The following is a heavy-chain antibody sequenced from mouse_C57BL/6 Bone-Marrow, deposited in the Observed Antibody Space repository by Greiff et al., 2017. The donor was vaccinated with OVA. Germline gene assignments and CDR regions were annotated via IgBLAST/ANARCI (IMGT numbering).Heavy chain of an antibody. D-gene: IGHD2-4*01. CDR3: AREGYDYGWYFDV. V-gene: IGHV1-59*01. J-gene: IGHJ1*03. CDR1: GYTFTSYW. CDR2: IDPSDSYT. Sequence: QVQLQQPGAELVRPGTSVKLSCKASGYTFTSYWMHWVKQRPGQGLEWIGVIDPSDSYTNYNQKFKGKATLTVDTSSSTAYMQLSSLTSEDSAVYYCAREGYDYGWYFDVWGTGTTVTVSS.